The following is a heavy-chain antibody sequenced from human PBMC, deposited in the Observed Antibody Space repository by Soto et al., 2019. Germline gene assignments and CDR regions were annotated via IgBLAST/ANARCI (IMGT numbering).Heavy chain of an antibody. CDR2: IYPSGMP. CDR1: GGSISNAAYS. D-gene: IGHD5-18*01. V-gene: IGHV4-30-2*01. Sequence: QLQLQESGSGLVKPSHTLSLTCTVSGGSISNAAYSWSWIRQPPGKGLEWIGYIYPSGMPFYNPSLRSRVTISIDRSNAQFSLNLKSVTAADMAVYYCARERGGYGLFDSRGQGNLVTVSS. CDR3: ARERGGYGLFDS. J-gene: IGHJ4*02.